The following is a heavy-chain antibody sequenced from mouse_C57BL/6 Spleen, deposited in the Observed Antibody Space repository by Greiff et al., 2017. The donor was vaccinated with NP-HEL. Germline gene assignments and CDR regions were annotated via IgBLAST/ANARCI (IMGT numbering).Heavy chain of an antibody. V-gene: IGHV14-4*01. CDR3: TTRTAQDFDY. CDR1: GFNIKDDY. CDR2: IDPENGDT. Sequence: EVQLQQSGAELVRPGASVKLSCTASGFNIKDDYMHWMKQRPEQGLEWIGWIDPENGDTEYASKFQGKATITADTSSNTAYLQLSSLTSEDTAVYYCTTRTAQDFDYWGQGTTLTVSS. D-gene: IGHD3-2*02. J-gene: IGHJ2*01.